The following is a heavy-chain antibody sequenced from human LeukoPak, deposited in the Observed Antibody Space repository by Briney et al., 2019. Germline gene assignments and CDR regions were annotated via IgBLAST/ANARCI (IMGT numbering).Heavy chain of an antibody. D-gene: IGHD6-13*01. J-gene: IGHJ4*02. CDR3: ARVRPGIAATGTWAAPV. Sequence: SETLSLTCTVSGYSISSGYWWGWIRQSPGRGLDWIGSVHHSGSIYYNPSFKSRVTISVDTSKNQFSLKLSSVTAADTAVYYCARVRPGIAATGTWAAPVWGQGTLVTVSS. V-gene: IGHV4-38-2*02. CDR2: VHHSGSI. CDR1: GYSISSGYW.